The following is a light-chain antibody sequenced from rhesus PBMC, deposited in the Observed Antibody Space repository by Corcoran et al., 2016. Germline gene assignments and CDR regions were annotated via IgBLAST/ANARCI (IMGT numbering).Light chain of an antibody. CDR1: QGISSH. CDR2: KAS. J-gene: IGKJ4*01. CDR3: QQHNSDPPT. V-gene: IGKV1-25*01. Sequence: DIQMTQSPSSLYASVGDTVTITCRASQGISSHSAWNQQKPGKAPKLLIYKASTLQSGVPSRFSGSGSGTDFTLTISSLQPEDFATYYCQQHNSDPPTFGGGTKVELK.